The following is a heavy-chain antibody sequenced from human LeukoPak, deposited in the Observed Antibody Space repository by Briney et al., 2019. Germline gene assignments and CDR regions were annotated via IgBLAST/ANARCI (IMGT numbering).Heavy chain of an antibody. J-gene: IGHJ3*02. Sequence: SQTLSLTCTVSGGSISSGGYYWSWIRQHPGEGLEWIGYIYYSGSTYYNPSPKSRVTISVDTSKNQFSLKLSSVTAADTAVYYCARDTYYYAFDIWGQGTMVTVSS. CDR2: IYYSGST. D-gene: IGHD3-10*01. CDR1: GGSISSGGYY. CDR3: ARDTYYYAFDI. V-gene: IGHV4-31*03.